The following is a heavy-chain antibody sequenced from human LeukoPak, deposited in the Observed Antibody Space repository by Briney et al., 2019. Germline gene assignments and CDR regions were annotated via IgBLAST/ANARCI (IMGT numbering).Heavy chain of an antibody. V-gene: IGHV4-38-2*02. CDR2: IYHDWTT. Sequence: SETLSLTCSVYGASMRNSYYWGWIRQSPGKGLEWIGSIYHDWTTYYNAPLKSRVTMSVDTSKNQFSLKMTSVTAADTAVYFCTSLHGMGIRAPLWDYWGQGNLVTVSS. CDR1: GASMRNSYY. D-gene: IGHD3-10*01. J-gene: IGHJ4*02. CDR3: TSLHGMGIRAPLWDY.